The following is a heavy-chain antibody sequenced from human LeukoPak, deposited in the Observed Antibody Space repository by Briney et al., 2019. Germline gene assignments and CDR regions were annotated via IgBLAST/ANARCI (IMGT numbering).Heavy chain of an antibody. V-gene: IGHV1-69*01. CDR2: IIPIFGTA. CDR1: GGTFSSYA. J-gene: IGHJ4*02. D-gene: IGHD1-26*01. CDR3: ARDGNSGSYYGGGY. Sequence: SVKVSCKASGGTFSSYAISWVRQAPGQGLEWMGGIIPIFGTANYAQKFQGRVTITADESTSTAYKELSSLRSEDTAVYYCARDGNSGSYYGGGYWGQGTLVTVSS.